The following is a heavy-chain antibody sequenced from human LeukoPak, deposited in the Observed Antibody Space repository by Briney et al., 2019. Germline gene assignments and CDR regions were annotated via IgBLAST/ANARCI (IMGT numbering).Heavy chain of an antibody. CDR2: IYYSGTT. J-gene: IGHJ4*02. Sequence: SETLSLTCTVAGGSISTGDYYWSWIRQPPGKGLEWIGYIYYSGTTYYNPSLKGRISFSMQTSRNQFSLNLGSVTAADTAVYYCARDPVYGSGTFWGQGTLVTVSS. CDR1: GGSISTGDYY. CDR3: ARDPVYGSGTF. D-gene: IGHD3-10*01. V-gene: IGHV4-30-4*01.